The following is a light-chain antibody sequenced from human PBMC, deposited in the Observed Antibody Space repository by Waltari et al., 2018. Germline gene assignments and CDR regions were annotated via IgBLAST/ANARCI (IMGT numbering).Light chain of an antibody. J-gene: IGKJ4*01. CDR2: GAS. CDR1: QTVRTTY. CDR3: QQYDISPLT. Sequence: EIVLTQSPGTLSLSPVERATLSCRASQTVRTTYLAWYQQKPGQAPTLHIYGASSRATGIPDRFSGSGSGTDFSLTISSLEPEDFAVYYCQQYDISPLTFGGGTKVEIK. V-gene: IGKV3-20*01.